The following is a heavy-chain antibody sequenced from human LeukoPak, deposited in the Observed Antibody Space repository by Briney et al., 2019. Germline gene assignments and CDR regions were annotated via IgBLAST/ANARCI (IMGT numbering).Heavy chain of an antibody. CDR1: GFTFSSYA. V-gene: IGHV3-23*01. Sequence: GGSLRLSCAASGFTFSSYAMSWVRRAPGKGLEWVSGISGSGDNTYYADSVKGRFTISRDNSKNTLYVQVNSLGTEDTAAYYCAKESYYDSSGSFYFDYWGQGTLVTVSS. CDR3: AKESYYDSSGSFYFDY. J-gene: IGHJ4*02. D-gene: IGHD3-22*01. CDR2: ISGSGDNT.